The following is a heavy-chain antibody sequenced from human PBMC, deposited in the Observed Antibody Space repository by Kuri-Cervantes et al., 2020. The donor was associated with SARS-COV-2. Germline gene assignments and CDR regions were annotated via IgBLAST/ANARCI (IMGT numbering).Heavy chain of an antibody. D-gene: IGHD2-21*01. CDR1: RFMFSCDR. V-gene: IGHV3-48*01. Sequence: GESLKISCAASRFMFSCDRMNWVRQAPGKGLEWVSYISSTSNTIYYADSVKGRFTISRDNAKNSLYLHMSSLRAEDTAVYYCARDSVVLAFHYYMDVWGKGTTVTVSS. CDR3: ARDSVVLAFHYYMDV. CDR2: ISSTSNTI. J-gene: IGHJ6*03.